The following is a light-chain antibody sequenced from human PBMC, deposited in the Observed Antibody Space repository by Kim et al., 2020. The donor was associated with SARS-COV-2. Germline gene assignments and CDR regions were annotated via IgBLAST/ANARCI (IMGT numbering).Light chain of an antibody. CDR1: RSSVSF. Sequence: GERASRSCRASRSSVSFLARYKQKTGQPPRLLIYDGSYKGTGIPARISGSGSATDFTLTISSLEPKDVAVYYCQQRTNWPPIFTFGPGTKLDIK. CDR2: DGS. J-gene: IGKJ3*01. CDR3: QQRTNWPPIFT. V-gene: IGKV3-11*01.